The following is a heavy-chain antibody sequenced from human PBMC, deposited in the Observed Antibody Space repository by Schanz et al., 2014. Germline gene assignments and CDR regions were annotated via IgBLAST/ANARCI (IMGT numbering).Heavy chain of an antibody. CDR2: IIPIHGIV. J-gene: IGHJ4*02. V-gene: IGHV1-69*02. D-gene: IGHD3-10*01. CDR1: GGTFSTYP. CDR3: ARGRGFYDY. Sequence: VQLEQSGAEVKKPGSSMKVSCKASGGTFSTYPINWLRQAPGQGLEWMGRIIPIHGIVNYAQRFQDRVRITADTSTNTAYMELSSLTSEDTAVHYCARGRGFYDYWGQGTLVTVSS.